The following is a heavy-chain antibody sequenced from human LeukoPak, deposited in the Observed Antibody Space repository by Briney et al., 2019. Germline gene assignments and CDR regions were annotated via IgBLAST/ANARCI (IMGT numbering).Heavy chain of an antibody. CDR3: ARDRYDFWSGYPAYYFDY. J-gene: IGHJ4*02. D-gene: IGHD3-3*01. Sequence: KASETLSLTCTVSSGSISGHFWSWIRQPPGKGLEWIGYIYSGGSTNYNPSLRDRVTILVDTSKNQFSLKLSSVTAADTAVYYCARDRYDFWSGYPAYYFDYWGQGTLVTVSS. CDR1: SGSISGHF. V-gene: IGHV4-59*11. CDR2: IYSGGST.